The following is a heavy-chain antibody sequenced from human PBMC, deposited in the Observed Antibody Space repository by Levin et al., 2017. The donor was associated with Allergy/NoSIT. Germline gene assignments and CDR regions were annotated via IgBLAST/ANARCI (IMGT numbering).Heavy chain of an antibody. D-gene: IGHD3-10*01. CDR1: GFTFSSYG. Sequence: GESLKISCAASGFTFSSYGMHWVRQAPGKGLEWVAVISYDGSNKYYADSVKGRFTISRDNSKNTQYLQMNSLRAEDTAVYYCEKDSRVWFGELFEDYWGQGTLVTVS. J-gene: IGHJ4*02. CDR3: EKDSRVWFGELFEDY. V-gene: IGHV3-30*18. CDR2: ISYDGSNK.